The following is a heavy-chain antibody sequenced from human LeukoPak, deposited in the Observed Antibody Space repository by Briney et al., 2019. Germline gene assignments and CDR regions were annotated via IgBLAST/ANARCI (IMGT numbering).Heavy chain of an antibody. V-gene: IGHV3-73*01. CDR2: IRSKPHSYPT. CDR1: GFTFSGSA. J-gene: IGHJ3*02. Sequence: PGGSLTLSCAASGFTFSGSAMHWVRQAAGKGLEWVGRIRSKPHSYPTAYAASVKARFTISRDESMNMAYLQMNSLQTEDTAVYYCTRHGGRDYYDSTEDAFDIWGQGTMVTVSS. CDR3: TRHGGRDYYDSTEDAFDI. D-gene: IGHD3-22*01.